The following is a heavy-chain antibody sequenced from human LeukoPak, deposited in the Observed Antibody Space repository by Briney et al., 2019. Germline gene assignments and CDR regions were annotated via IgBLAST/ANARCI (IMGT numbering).Heavy chain of an antibody. Sequence: PGGSLRLSCAAPGFTFSTYAMSWVRQAPGRGLEWVSAISGSSDTTYYADSVKGRFTTSRDNSKNTLYLQMNSLRAEDTAVYYCANREGGYTYDPFDYWGQGTLVTVSS. CDR1: GFTFSTYA. D-gene: IGHD5-18*01. V-gene: IGHV3-23*01. CDR2: ISGSSDTT. J-gene: IGHJ4*02. CDR3: ANREGGYTYDPFDY.